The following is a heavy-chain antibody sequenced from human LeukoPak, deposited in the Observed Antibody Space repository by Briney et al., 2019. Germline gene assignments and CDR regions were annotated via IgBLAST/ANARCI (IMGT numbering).Heavy chain of an antibody. V-gene: IGHV3-21*01. CDR3: ARDLLYDFWSGPPVMFYGMDV. D-gene: IGHD3-3*01. CDR1: GFTFSSYS. CDR2: ISSSSSYI. Sequence: PGGSLRLSCAASGFTFSSYSMNWVRQAPGKGLEWVSSISSSSSYIYYADSVKGRFTISRDNSKNTLYLQMNSLRAEDTAVYYCARDLLYDFWSGPPVMFYGMDVWGQGTTVTVSS. J-gene: IGHJ6*02.